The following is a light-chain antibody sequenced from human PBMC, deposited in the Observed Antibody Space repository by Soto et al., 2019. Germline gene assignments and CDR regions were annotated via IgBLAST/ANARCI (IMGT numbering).Light chain of an antibody. CDR2: AAS. Sequence: IQRTQSPSSLSASVGDTVTITCRASQGIRNDLGWYQQKPGKAPKLLIHAASSLESGVPTRFSGSGSGTDFTFTITSLQAEDFATYYCQQLRMYPSTFGGGTKVDIK. CDR1: QGIRND. CDR3: QQLRMYPST. J-gene: IGKJ4*01. V-gene: IGKV1-6*01.